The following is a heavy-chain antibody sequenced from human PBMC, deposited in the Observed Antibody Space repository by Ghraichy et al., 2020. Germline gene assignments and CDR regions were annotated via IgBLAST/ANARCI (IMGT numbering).Heavy chain of an antibody. Sequence: GALRLSCVASGFTFTNFAMNWVRQAPGKGLEWVSAISGRGDSTYYADSLKGRFTISRDNSKNTLYLQMDSLRAEDTAVYYCAKDLRNSGSYPGTFDFWGQGTVVTVSS. D-gene: IGHD1-26*01. CDR3: AKDLRNSGSYPGTFDF. CDR1: GFTFTNFA. J-gene: IGHJ3*01. V-gene: IGHV3-23*01. CDR2: ISGRGDST.